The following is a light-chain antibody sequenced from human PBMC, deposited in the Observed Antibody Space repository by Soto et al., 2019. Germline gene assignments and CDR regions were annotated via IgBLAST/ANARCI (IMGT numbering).Light chain of an antibody. V-gene: IGLV1-51*01. CDR1: SSNIGNNY. J-gene: IGLJ2*01. Sequence: QSVLTQPPSVSAAPGQKVTISCSGSSSNIGNNYVSWYQQLPGTAPKLLIYDNSKRPPGIPDRFSASKSGTSATLGITGLQTGDEADYYCGTWDSSLSVGGVVFGGGTKLTVL. CDR3: GTWDSSLSVGGVV. CDR2: DNS.